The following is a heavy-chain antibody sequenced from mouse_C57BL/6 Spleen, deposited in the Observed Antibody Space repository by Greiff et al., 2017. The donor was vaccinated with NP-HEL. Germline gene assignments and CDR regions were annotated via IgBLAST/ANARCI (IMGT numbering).Heavy chain of an antibody. CDR2: IYPGDGDT. J-gene: IGHJ3*01. V-gene: IGHV1-82*01. CDR1: GYAFSSSW. CDR3: ASFYEYGFAD. D-gene: IGHD2-4*01. Sequence: QVQPQQSGPELVKPGASVKISCKASGYAFSSSWMNWVKQRPGKGLEWIGRIYPGDGDTNYNGKFKGKATLTADKSSSTAYMQLSSLTSEDSAVYYCASFYEYGFADWGQGTLVTV.